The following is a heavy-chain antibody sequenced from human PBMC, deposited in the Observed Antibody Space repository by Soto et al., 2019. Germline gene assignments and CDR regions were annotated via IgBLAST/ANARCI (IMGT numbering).Heavy chain of an antibody. CDR2: INPSGGST. CDR1: GYTFTSYY. Sequence: ASVKVSCKASGYTFTSYYMHWVRQAPGQGLEWMGIINPSGGSTSYAQKFQGRVTMTRDTSASTAYMELSSLRSEDTAVYYCARAKVYCSSTSCYTFYFDYWGQGTLVTVSS. V-gene: IGHV1-46*01. CDR3: ARAKVYCSSTSCYTFYFDY. D-gene: IGHD2-2*02. J-gene: IGHJ4*02.